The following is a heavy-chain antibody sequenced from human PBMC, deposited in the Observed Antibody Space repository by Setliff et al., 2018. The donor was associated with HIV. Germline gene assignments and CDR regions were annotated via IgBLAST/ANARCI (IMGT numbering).Heavy chain of an antibody. V-gene: IGHV5-51*01. CDR3: ARHLRETYYYGSGSPGVAFDI. J-gene: IGHJ3*02. Sequence: PGESLKISCKGSENSFTTYWIGWVRQMPGKGLEWMGIIYPDGSDTRYSPSFQGQVTMSVDKSVNTAYLQWSSLKASDTAMYFCARHLRETYYYGSGSPGVAFDIWGQGTMVTVSS. D-gene: IGHD3-10*01. CDR1: ENSFTTYW. CDR2: IYPDGSDT.